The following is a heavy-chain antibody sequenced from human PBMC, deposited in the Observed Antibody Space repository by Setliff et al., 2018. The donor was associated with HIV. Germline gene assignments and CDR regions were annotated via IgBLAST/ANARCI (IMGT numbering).Heavy chain of an antibody. D-gene: IGHD5-12*01. CDR1: GNTFTRYA. CDR2: INAGNGNT. Sequence: ASVKVSCKASGNTFTRYAMHWVRQAPGQRPEWMGWINAGNGNTKYSQKFQGRVTITRDTSASTAYMELSGLRSEDTAVYYCARDKEMATIAYAFDIWGKGTTVTVSS. J-gene: IGHJ3*02. CDR3: ARDKEMATIAYAFDI. V-gene: IGHV1-3*01.